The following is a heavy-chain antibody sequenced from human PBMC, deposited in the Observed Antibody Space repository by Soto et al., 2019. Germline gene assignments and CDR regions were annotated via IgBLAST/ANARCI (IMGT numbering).Heavy chain of an antibody. CDR3: ARDFSSSGYYYASCGMDV. CDR1: GGSISSGDYY. D-gene: IGHD3-22*01. V-gene: IGHV4-30-4*01. CDR2: IYYSGST. Sequence: LSLTCTVSGGSISSGDYYWSWIRQPPGKGLEWIGYIYYSGSTYYNPSLKSRVTISVDTSKNQFSLKLSSVTAADTAVYYCARDFSSSGYYYASCGMDVRGQGTTVTVSS. J-gene: IGHJ6*02.